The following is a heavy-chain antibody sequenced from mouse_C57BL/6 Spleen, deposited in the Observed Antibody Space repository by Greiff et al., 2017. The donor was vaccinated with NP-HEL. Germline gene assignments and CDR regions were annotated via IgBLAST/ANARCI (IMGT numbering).Heavy chain of an antibody. Sequence: VQLKQSGAELVRPGASVKLSCTASGFNIKDDYMHWVKQRPEQGLEWIGWIDPENGDTEYASKFQGQATITADTSSNTAYLQLSSLTSEDTAVYYCTITTVVDPYWYFDVWGTGTTVTVSS. CDR2: IDPENGDT. CDR1: GFNIKDDY. V-gene: IGHV14-4*01. J-gene: IGHJ1*03. D-gene: IGHD1-1*01. CDR3: TITTVVDPYWYFDV.